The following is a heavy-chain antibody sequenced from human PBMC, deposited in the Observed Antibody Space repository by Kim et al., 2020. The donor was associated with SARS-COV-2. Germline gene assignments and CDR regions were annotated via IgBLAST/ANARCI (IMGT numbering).Heavy chain of an antibody. Sequence: SVKVSCKASGGTFSSYAISWVRQAPGQGLEWMGGIIPIFGTANYAQKFQGRVTITADESTSTAYMELSSLRSEDTAVYYCARDKGVVAATDYYYYGMDVWGQGTTVTVSS. CDR2: IIPIFGTA. D-gene: IGHD2-15*01. V-gene: IGHV1-69*13. CDR3: ARDKGVVAATDYYYYGMDV. CDR1: GGTFSSYA. J-gene: IGHJ6*02.